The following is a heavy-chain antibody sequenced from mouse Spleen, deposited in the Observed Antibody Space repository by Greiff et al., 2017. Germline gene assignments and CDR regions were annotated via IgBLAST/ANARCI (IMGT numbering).Heavy chain of an antibody. Sequence: EVKLVESGGGLVKPGGSLKLSCAASGFAFSSYDMSWVRQTPEKRLEWVAYISSGGGSTYYPDTVKGRFTISRDNAKNTLYLQMSSLKSEDTAMYYCARHLFFDYWGQGTTLTVSS. J-gene: IGHJ2*01. CDR3: ARHLFFDY. CDR2: ISSGGGST. CDR1: GFAFSSYD. V-gene: IGHV5-12-1*01.